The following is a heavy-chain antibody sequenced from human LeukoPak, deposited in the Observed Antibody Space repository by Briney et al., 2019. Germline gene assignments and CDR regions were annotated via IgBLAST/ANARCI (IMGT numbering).Heavy chain of an antibody. Sequence: GGSLRLSCVASGFPFNTYGMHWVRQAPGKGLEWVAVIWDDGSNQYYADSVKGRFTISRDNSKNTLYLQMNSLRAEDTAVYYCARAVADYFDYWGQGTLVTVSS. CDR2: IWDDGSNQ. V-gene: IGHV3-33*08. CDR1: GFPFNTYG. J-gene: IGHJ4*02. CDR3: ARAVADYFDY. D-gene: IGHD6-19*01.